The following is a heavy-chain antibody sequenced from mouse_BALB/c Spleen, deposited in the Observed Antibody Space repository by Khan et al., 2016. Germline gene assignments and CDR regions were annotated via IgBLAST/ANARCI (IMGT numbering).Heavy chain of an antibody. Sequence: EVELVESGGGLVKPGGSLKLSCAASGFTFSSYAMSWVRQSPQKRLEWVAEISSGGSYTYYPDTVTGRFTISRDNAKNTLYLEMSSLRSEDTAMYYSAREGDAMDYWGQGTSVTVSS. CDR2: ISSGGSYT. V-gene: IGHV5-9-4*01. D-gene: IGHD3-3*01. CDR1: GFTFSSYA. CDR3: AREGDAMDY. J-gene: IGHJ4*01.